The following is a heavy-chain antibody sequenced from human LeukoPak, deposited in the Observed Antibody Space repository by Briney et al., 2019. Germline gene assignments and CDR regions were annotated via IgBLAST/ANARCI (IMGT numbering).Heavy chain of an antibody. CDR2: ISNDASNK. D-gene: IGHD3-10*01. CDR1: GFTFSSYG. CDR3: AKDLYYRYYFDN. J-gene: IGHJ4*02. V-gene: IGHV3-30*18. Sequence: PGGSLRLSCAASGFTFSSYGMHWVRLAPGKGLEWVALISNDASNKHYADSVKGRFTISRDNSENMLYLQMNSLRAEDTAVYYCAKDLYYRYYFDNWGQGTPVTVSS.